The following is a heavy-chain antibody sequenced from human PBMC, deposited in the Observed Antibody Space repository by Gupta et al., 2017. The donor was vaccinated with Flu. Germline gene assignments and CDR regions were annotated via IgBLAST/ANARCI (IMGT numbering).Heavy chain of an antibody. CDR2: INWNGGST. D-gene: IGHD3-3*01. J-gene: IGHJ5*02. V-gene: IGHV3-20*01. CDR1: GFTFDDYG. CDR3: ARDWLRFLEWPSNWFDP. Sequence: EVQLVESGGGVVRPGGSLRLSCSASGFTFDDYGMSWVRHAPGKGLGWVSGINWNGGSTGYADSVKGRFTISRDNAKNSLYLQMNSLRAEDTALYHCARDWLRFLEWPSNWFDPWGQGTLVTVSS.